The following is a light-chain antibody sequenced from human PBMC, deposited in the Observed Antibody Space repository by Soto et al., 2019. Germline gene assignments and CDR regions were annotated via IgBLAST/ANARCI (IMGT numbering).Light chain of an antibody. Sequence: DIQVTQSPPTLSASVGDRVTITCRASQTISTWMAWYQQKPGKAPKLLVYDASTLQSGVASRFSGSGSGTEFTLRISGLQPDDSATYYCQQYTNTNNPWMFGQWTKVEI. CDR2: DAS. J-gene: IGKJ1*01. V-gene: IGKV1-5*01. CDR3: QQYTNTNNPWM. CDR1: QTISTW.